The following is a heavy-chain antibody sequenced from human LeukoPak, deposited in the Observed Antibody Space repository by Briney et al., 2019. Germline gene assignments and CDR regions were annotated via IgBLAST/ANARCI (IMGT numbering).Heavy chain of an antibody. CDR1: GFTFRSYA. CDR3: VKGGIAAADNYFDY. D-gene: IGHD6-13*01. CDR2: ISGNGDST. Sequence: GGSLRLSCSASGFTFRSYAMHWVRQAPGKGLEYVSAISGNGDSTYYADSVKGTFTISRDNSKNTLYLQMSCLRAEDTAVYYCVKGGIAAADNYFDYWGQGTLVTVSS. J-gene: IGHJ4*02. V-gene: IGHV3-64D*06.